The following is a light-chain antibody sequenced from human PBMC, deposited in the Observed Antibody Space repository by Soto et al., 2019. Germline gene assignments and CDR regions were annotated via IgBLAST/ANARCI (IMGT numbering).Light chain of an antibody. CDR1: QSISSW. Sequence: DIQMTHSPPALSASVGDRVTITCRASQSISSWLAWYQQKPGKAPKLLIYKASGLESGVPSRFSGSGSGTDFTLTISSLQPDDFATYYCQQYNSYSPLTFGGGTKVDIK. J-gene: IGKJ4*01. CDR2: KAS. V-gene: IGKV1-5*03. CDR3: QQYNSYSPLT.